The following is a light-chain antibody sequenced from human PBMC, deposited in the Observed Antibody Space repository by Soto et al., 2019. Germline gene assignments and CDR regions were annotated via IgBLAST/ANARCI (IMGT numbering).Light chain of an antibody. CDR1: QSISSPY. CDR3: QQYFGSLYT. CDR2: AAS. V-gene: IGKV3-20*01. J-gene: IGKJ2*01. Sequence: SVLTQSPGTLSLSPGEGAPLSCRTSQSISSPYLAWYQQRPGQAPRLLIYAASSRATGIPDRFSGSGSGTDFTLTISRLEPEDFAVYYCQQYFGSLYTFGQGTKLEIK.